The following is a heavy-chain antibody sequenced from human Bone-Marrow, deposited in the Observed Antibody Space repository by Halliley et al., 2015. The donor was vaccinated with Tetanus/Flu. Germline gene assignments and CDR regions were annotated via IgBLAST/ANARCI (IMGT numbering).Heavy chain of an antibody. Sequence: TLSLTCTVSGGSINSGGYYWSWIRQHPGKGLEWIGYISYSGSTHYNPSLKSRVSISRDTSKNQFSLKLSSVSAADTAVYFCARGLGDRGYCSSTSCFFYSGMDVWGQGTTVTVSS. J-gene: IGHJ6*02. D-gene: IGHD2-2*01. CDR1: GGSINSGGYY. CDR2: ISYSGST. V-gene: IGHV4-31*03. CDR3: ARGLGDRGYCSSTSCFFYSGMDV.